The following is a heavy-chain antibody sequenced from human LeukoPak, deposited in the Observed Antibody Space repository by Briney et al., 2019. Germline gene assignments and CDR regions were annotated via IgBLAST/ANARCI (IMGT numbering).Heavy chain of an antibody. D-gene: IGHD3-22*01. CDR3: ARGPPYYYDSSGIISWFDP. CDR2: IYTSGST. Sequence: SETLSLTCTVSGGPISSYYWSWIRQPAGKGLEWIGRIYTSGSTNYNPSLKSRVTMSVDTSKNQFSLKLSSVTAADTAVYYCARGPPYYYDSSGIISWFDPWGQGTLVTVSS. J-gene: IGHJ5*02. V-gene: IGHV4-4*07. CDR1: GGPISSYY.